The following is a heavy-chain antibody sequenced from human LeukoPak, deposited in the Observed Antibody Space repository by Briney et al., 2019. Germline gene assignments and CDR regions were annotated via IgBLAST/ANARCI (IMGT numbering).Heavy chain of an antibody. CDR1: GYTFTGFY. V-gene: IGHV1-2*02. CDR2: INPNSGGT. D-gene: IGHD1-26*01. J-gene: IGHJ5*02. CDR3: ARGPPLVGATISDRRKYNWFDP. Sequence: GASVKVSCKASGYTFTGFYMHWVRQAPGQGLEWMGWINPNSGGTNYAQKFQGRVTMTRDTSISTAYMELSRLRSDDTAVYYCARGPPLVGATISDRRKYNWFDPWGQGTLVTVS.